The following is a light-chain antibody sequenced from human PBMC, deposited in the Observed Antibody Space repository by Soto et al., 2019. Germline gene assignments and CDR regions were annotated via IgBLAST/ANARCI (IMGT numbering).Light chain of an antibody. Sequence: EIVLTQSPATLSLSPGERATLSCRASQSVRNYLAWYQQKPGQAPRLLIYDASNRATGIPARFSGSGSGTDFTLTISGLEPEDFAVYFCQQRSDWPLTFGGGTKVDIK. CDR2: DAS. CDR3: QQRSDWPLT. J-gene: IGKJ4*01. CDR1: QSVRNY. V-gene: IGKV3-11*01.